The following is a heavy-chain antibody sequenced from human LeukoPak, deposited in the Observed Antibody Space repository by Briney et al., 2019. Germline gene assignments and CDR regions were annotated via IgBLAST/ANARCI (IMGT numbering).Heavy chain of an antibody. CDR3: AREYCGGDCYYPGWFDP. V-gene: IGHV3-48*01. CDR2: ISSSSSTI. CDR1: GFTFSSYA. Sequence: GGSLRLSCAASGFTFSSYAMYWVRQAPGKGLEWVSYISSSSSTIYYADSVKGRFTISRDNAKNSLYLQMNSLRAEDTAVYYCAREYCGGDCYYPGWFDPWGQGTLVTVSS. J-gene: IGHJ5*02. D-gene: IGHD2-21*01.